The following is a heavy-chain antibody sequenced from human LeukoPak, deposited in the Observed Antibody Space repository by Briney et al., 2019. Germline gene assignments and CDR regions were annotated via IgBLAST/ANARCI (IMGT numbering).Heavy chain of an antibody. CDR1: GGSISSYY. Sequence: PLETLSLTCTVSGGSISSYYWSWIRQPPGKGLEWIGYIYYSGSTNYNPSLKSRVTISVDTSKNQFSLKLSSVTAADTAVYYCARYSGYFYYFDYWGQGTLVTVSS. D-gene: IGHD3-22*01. CDR2: IYYSGST. CDR3: ARYSGYFYYFDY. V-gene: IGHV4-59*01. J-gene: IGHJ4*02.